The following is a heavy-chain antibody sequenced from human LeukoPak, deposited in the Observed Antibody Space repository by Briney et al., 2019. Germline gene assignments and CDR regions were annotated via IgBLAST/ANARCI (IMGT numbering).Heavy chain of an antibody. Sequence: GGSLRLSCAASGFTFNNFGMHWVRQAPGKGLEWDAFMGYEGIHKYYADSVRGRFTISKDNSKATLYLQMNSLRPEDTAVYYCARDLHGGYSSDYWGQGTLVTVSS. CDR2: MGYEGIHK. J-gene: IGHJ4*02. CDR1: GFTFNNFG. D-gene: IGHD4-23*01. CDR3: ARDLHGGYSSDY. V-gene: IGHV3-30*02.